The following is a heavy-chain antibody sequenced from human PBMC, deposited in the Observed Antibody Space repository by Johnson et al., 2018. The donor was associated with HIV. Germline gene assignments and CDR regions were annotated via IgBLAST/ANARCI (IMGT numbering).Heavy chain of an antibody. CDR3: ARGRPGGPNLLDAAGNDAFDI. CDR2: ISADGDST. J-gene: IGHJ3*02. D-gene: IGHD6-13*01. V-gene: IGHV3-23*04. CDR1: RFTFRIYA. Sequence: VQLVESGGGLVQPGGSLRLSCAASRFTFRIYAMTWVRQAPGKGLEWVSSISADGDSTYYADSVKGRFTISRDNPKNTLYLQMNSLRAEDTAVYYCARGRPGGPNLLDAAGNDAFDIWGQGTMVTVSS.